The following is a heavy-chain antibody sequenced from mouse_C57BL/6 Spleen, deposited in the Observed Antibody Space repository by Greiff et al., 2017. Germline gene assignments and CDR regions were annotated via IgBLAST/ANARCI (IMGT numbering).Heavy chain of an antibody. Sequence: QVQLKQPGAELVRPGSSVKLSCKASGYTFTSYWMHWVKQRPIQGLEWIGNIDPSDSETHYNQKFKDKATLTVDKSSSTAYMQLSSLTSGDSAVYYCAREARFYYVYDGNFDVWGTGTAGTVSS. CDR1: GYTFTSYW. D-gene: IGHD2-2*01. J-gene: IGHJ1*03. V-gene: IGHV1-52*01. CDR2: IDPSDSET. CDR3: AREARFYYVYDGNFDV.